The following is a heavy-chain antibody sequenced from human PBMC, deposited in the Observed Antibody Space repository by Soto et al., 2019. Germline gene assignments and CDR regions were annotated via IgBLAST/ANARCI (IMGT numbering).Heavy chain of an antibody. V-gene: IGHV3-23*01. J-gene: IGHJ4*02. CDR3: AREARYDRGVYHYEGIDY. CDR1: GFSFSDYS. D-gene: IGHD3-22*01. Sequence: EVQLLQSGGGLAQPGGSLTLSCAASGFSFSDYSMNWVRRAPGKGLEWVSAFSAGGDYRHYADSVKGRFTISRDNSKNTIFLHMNSLGAEDTARYYCAREARYDRGVYHYEGIDYWGQGTLVTVSS. CDR2: FSAGGDYR.